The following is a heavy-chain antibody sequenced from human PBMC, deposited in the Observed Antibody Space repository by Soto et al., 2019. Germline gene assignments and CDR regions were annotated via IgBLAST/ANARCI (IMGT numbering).Heavy chain of an antibody. Sequence: GGSPKLSCAASGFTFSSYWMSWVRQAPGKGLEWVANIKQDGSEKYYVDSVKGRFTISRDNAKNSLYLQMNSLRAEDTAVYYCASLPVVVVAATSSFDIWCQGTMVTVSS. D-gene: IGHD2-15*01. CDR1: GFTFSSYW. CDR2: IKQDGSEK. J-gene: IGHJ3*02. V-gene: IGHV3-7*01. CDR3: ASLPVVVVAATSSFDI.